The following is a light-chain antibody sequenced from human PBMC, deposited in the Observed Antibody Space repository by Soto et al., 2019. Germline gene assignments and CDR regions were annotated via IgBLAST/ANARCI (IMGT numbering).Light chain of an antibody. J-gene: IGLJ3*02. Sequence: QSVLTQPASVSGSPGQSITISCTGTSSDVGGYNYVSWYQHHPGKAPKLMIYDVSNRPSGVSNRFSGSKSGNTASLTIAGLQAEEEADYYCSSYGSTTRVFGGGTKLTVL. CDR2: DVS. CDR3: SSYGSTTRV. CDR1: SSDVGGYNY. V-gene: IGLV2-14*03.